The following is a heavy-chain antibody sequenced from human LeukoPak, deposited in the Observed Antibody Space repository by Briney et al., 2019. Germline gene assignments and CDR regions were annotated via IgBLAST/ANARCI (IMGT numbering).Heavy chain of an antibody. CDR1: GGSISSYY. CDR3: ARRPLGYCSSTSCQAWFDP. CDR2: IYYSGST. D-gene: IGHD2-2*01. Sequence: PSETLSLTCTVSGGSISSYYWSWIRQPPGKGLEWIGSIYYSGSTYYNPSLKSRVTISVDTSKNQFSLKLSSVTAADTAVYYCARRPLGYCSSTSCQAWFDPWGQGTLVTVSS. J-gene: IGHJ5*02. V-gene: IGHV4-59*05.